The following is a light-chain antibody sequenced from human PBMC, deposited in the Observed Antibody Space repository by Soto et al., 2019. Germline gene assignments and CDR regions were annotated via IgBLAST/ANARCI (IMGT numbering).Light chain of an antibody. J-gene: IGKJ1*01. V-gene: IGKV3-20*01. CDR3: QQYGNPGT. Sequence: VLTHSTFTLSVSPGPRATLSCRASQSVSNNYLAWYQQKPGQAPRLLIDGASNRATGIPDRFSGSGSGTDFTLTISRLEAEDFAVYYCQQYGNPGTFGQGTKVDIK. CDR2: GAS. CDR1: QSVSNNY.